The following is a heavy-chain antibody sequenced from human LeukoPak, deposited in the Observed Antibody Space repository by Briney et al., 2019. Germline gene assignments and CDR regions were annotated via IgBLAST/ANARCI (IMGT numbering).Heavy chain of an antibody. V-gene: IGHV1-18*01. J-gene: IGHJ5*02. D-gene: IGHD6-19*01. CDR3: ARTPWGGWYLEASYNWFDP. CDR1: GYTFTSYG. Sequence: ASVKVSCKASGYTFTSYGISWVRQAPGQGLEWMGWISAYNGNTNYAQKPQGRVTMTTDTSTSTAYMELRSLRSDDTAVYYCARTPWGGWYLEASYNWFDPWGQGTLVTVSS. CDR2: ISAYNGNT.